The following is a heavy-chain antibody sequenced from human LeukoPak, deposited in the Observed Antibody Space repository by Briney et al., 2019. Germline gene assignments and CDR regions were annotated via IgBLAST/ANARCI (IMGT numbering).Heavy chain of an antibody. CDR3: ARGFDCSSTSCYLFDYYYGMDV. D-gene: IGHD2-2*01. V-gene: IGHV1-69*13. Sequence: SVKVSCKASGGTFSSYAISWVRQAPGQGLEWMGGIIPIFGTANYAQKFQGRVTITADESTSTAYMELSSLRSEDTTVYYCARGFDCSSTSCYLFDYYYGMDVWGQGTTVTVSS. CDR1: GGTFSSYA. CDR2: IIPIFGTA. J-gene: IGHJ6*02.